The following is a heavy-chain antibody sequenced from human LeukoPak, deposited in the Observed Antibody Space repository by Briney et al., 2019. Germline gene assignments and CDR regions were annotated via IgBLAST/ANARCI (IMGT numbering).Heavy chain of an antibody. D-gene: IGHD6-13*01. CDR3: ARAAPLAAAATDLDY. J-gene: IGHJ4*02. V-gene: IGHV1-18*01. Sequence: ASVTVSCKASGYTFTSYGISWVRQAPGQGLEWMGWISAYNGNTNYAQKLQGRVTMTTDTSTSTAYMELRSLRSDDTAVYYCARAAPLAAAATDLDYWGQGTLVTVSS. CDR2: ISAYNGNT. CDR1: GYTFTSYG.